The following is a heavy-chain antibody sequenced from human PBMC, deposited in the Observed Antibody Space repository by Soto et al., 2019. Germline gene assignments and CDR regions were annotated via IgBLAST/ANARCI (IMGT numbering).Heavy chain of an antibody. V-gene: IGHV3-64D*06. D-gene: IGHD3-9*01. J-gene: IGHJ4*02. CDR2: ISSNGGST. CDR1: GFTFSSYA. CDR3: VKDFSYDILTGGTTEDY. Sequence: GGSLRLSCSASGFTFSSYAMHWVRQAPGKGLEYVSAISSNGGSTYYADSVKGRFTISRDNSKNTLYLQMSSLRAEDTAVYYCVKDFSYDILTGGTTEDYWGQGTLVTVSS.